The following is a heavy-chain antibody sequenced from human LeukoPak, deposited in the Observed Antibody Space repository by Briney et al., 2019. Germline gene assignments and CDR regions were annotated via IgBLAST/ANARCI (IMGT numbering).Heavy chain of an antibody. J-gene: IGHJ4*02. CDR1: GFTFSRYW. D-gene: IGHD6-13*01. V-gene: IGHV3-7*05. CDR2: IKQDGSEK. CDR3: ARVGAAAGAEVDY. Sequence: PGGSLRLSCAASGFTFSRYWMSWVRQAPGKGLEWVANIKQDGSEKYPVDSVKGRFTISRDNAKNSLYLQMNSLRAEDTAVYYCARVGAAAGAEVDYWGQGTLVTVSA.